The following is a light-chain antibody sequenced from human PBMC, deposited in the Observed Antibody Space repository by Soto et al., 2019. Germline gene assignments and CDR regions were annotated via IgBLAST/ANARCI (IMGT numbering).Light chain of an antibody. CDR1: QGISRS. Sequence: DIQMTQSPSSVSASVGDRVTISCQASQGISRSLAWYQQKPGKAPKLLIYAASSLQSGVPSRFSGSGFGTDFTLTISSLQPEDSAIYYCQQADTFPITFGQGTRWRL. J-gene: IGKJ5*01. CDR2: AAS. CDR3: QQADTFPIT. V-gene: IGKV1D-12*01.